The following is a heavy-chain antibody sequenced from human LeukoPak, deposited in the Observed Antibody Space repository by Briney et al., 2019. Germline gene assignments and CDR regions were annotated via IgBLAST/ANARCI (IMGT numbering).Heavy chain of an antibody. D-gene: IGHD2-2*02. Sequence: GRSLRLSCAASGFTFSSYGMHWVRQAPGKGLEWVAVIWYDGSNKYYADSVKGRFTISRDNSKNTLYLQMNSLRAEDTAVYYCARDGRYCSSTSCYRKYYYYYYMDVWGKGTTVTVSS. V-gene: IGHV3-33*01. CDR1: GFTFSSYG. J-gene: IGHJ6*03. CDR3: ARDGRYCSSTSCYRKYYYYYYMDV. CDR2: IWYDGSNK.